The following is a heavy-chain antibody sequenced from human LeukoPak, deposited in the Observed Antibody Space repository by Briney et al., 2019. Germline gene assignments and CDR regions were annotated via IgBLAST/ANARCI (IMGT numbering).Heavy chain of an antibody. CDR2: ISGSGDTT. CDR1: SFTFSTFA. CDR3: AKDYSSSF. V-gene: IGHV3-23*01. D-gene: IGHD6-6*01. J-gene: IGHJ4*02. Sequence: GGSLRLSCTVSSFTFSTFAMSWVRQAPGKGLEWVAGISGSGDTTYYAESVKGRFTISRDNSRTTLYLQMNRLRAEDTAIYYCAKDYSSSFWGQGTLVTVSS.